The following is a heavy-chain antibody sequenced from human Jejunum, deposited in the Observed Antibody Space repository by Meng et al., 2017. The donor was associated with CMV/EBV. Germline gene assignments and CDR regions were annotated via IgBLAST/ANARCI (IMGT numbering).Heavy chain of an antibody. D-gene: IGHD4-17*01. CDR3: MRDRRDADFR. CDR2: LYAGGDI. CDR1: GFTVTSNY. Sequence: EVQLVESGXGLVQPGGSLRLSCAASGFTVTSNYMSWVRRAPGKGLEWVSVLYAGGDIFYADSVKGRFTISRDNSKNTLYLQMNSLRVEDTAVYYCMRDRRDADFRWGQGTLVTVSS. V-gene: IGHV3-66*01. J-gene: IGHJ4*02.